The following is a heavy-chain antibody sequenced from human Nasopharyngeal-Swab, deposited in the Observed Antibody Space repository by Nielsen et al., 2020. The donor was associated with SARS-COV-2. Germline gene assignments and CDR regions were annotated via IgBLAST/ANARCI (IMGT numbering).Heavy chain of an antibody. Sequence: GESLKISCAASGFTLSSCSMNWVRQAPGQGLEWVSYISSGTGTIYYADSVTGRFTISRDNAQNSLYLQMNSLRADDTAVYYCARVNSAKNYGMDVWGQGTTVTVSS. V-gene: IGHV3-48*04. J-gene: IGHJ6*02. CDR2: ISSGTGTI. D-gene: IGHD4-11*01. CDR3: ARVNSAKNYGMDV. CDR1: GFTLSSCS.